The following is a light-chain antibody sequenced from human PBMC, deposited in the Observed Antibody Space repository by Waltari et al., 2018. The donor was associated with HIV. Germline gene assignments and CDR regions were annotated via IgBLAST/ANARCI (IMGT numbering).Light chain of an antibody. CDR3: QQYGSSPRT. CDR1: PSVSSSY. V-gene: IGKV3-20*01. J-gene: IGKJ1*01. CDR2: GAS. Sequence: EVVLTQSPGPLSLAPGERATLSCRASPSVSSSYLAWYQQKPGQAPRHPIYGASSRATGIPDRFSGSGSGTDFTLTISRLEPEDIAVYYCQQYGSSPRTFGQGTQVEIK.